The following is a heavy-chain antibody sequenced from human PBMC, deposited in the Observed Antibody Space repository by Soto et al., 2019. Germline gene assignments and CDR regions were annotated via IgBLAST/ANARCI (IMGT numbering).Heavy chain of an antibody. CDR3: ARLSSDTEVRWFDP. D-gene: IGHD3-22*01. Sequence: EVQLVQSGAEVKKPGESLQISCKVSGYSFTTYWIAWVRQMPGKGLEWMGIVYPGDSDTRYSPSFQGQVTMAVDKSTSTAYLQWSSLKASDTAIYYCARLSSDTEVRWFDPWGQGTLVTVSS. CDR2: VYPGDSDT. J-gene: IGHJ5*02. CDR1: GYSFTTYW. V-gene: IGHV5-51*01.